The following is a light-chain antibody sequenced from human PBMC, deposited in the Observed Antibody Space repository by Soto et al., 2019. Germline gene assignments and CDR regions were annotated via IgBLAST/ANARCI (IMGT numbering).Light chain of an antibody. J-gene: IGKJ4*01. CDR2: SVA. Sequence: DIQLTQSPAFLSASVGDKVTITCRASQDISSYLAWYQQKPGKAPNLLVYSVAALQSGVPSRFSGSGSGTEFTLTISDLQPEDFATYFCQQIKSYPVTFGGGTKVEIK. CDR3: QQIKSYPVT. V-gene: IGKV1-9*01. CDR1: QDISSY.